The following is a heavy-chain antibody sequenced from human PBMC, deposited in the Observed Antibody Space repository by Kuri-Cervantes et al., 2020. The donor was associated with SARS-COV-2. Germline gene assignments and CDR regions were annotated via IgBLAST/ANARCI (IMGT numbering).Heavy chain of an antibody. CDR1: GGSFSGYY. CDR3: ARGLVSYFDY. J-gene: IGHJ4*02. CDR2: INHSGST. D-gene: IGHD6-6*01. V-gene: IGHV4-34*01. Sequence: SQTLSLTCAVYGGSFSGYYWSWIRQPPGKGLEWIGEINHSGSTNYNPSLKSRVTISVDTSKDQFSLKLSSVTAADTAVYYCARGLVSYFDYWGQGTLVTVSS.